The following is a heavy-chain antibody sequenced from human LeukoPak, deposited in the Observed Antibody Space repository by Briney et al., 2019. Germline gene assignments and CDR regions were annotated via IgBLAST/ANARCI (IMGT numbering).Heavy chain of an antibody. CDR3: ARDRGSTGYYYLDS. V-gene: IGHV4-59*01. J-gene: IGHJ4*02. Sequence: SETLSLTCSVSGGPITEYYWSRIRQPPGKGLEWIGYIYHTGSTNYSPSLKSRVTMSVDASRNQFSLKLVSVTAADTAVYYCARDRGSTGYYYLDSWGQGILVTASS. CDR2: IYHTGST. D-gene: IGHD6-19*01. CDR1: GGPITEYY.